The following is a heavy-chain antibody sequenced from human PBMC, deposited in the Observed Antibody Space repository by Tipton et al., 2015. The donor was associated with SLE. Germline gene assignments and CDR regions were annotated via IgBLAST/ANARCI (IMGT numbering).Heavy chain of an antibody. V-gene: IGHV3-23*03. D-gene: IGHD2-21*02. CDR1: GFTFSSYV. J-gene: IGHJ5*02. CDR3: AKGEVTDWFDP. CDR2: IYSGGTT. Sequence: SLRLSCAASGFTFSSYVMSWVRQAPGKGLEWVSVIYSGGTTYYADSVKGRFTISRDNSKNTLYLQMNSLRAEDTAVYYCAKGEVTDWFDPWGQGTLVTVSS.